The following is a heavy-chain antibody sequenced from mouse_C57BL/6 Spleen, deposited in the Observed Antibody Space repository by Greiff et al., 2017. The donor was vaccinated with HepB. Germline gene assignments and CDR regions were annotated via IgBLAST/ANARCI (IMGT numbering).Heavy chain of an antibody. CDR2: INPSNGGT. V-gene: IGHV1-53*01. CDR1: GYTFTSYW. Sequence: QVQLQQPGTELVKPGASVKLSCKASGYTFTSYWMHWVKQRPGQGLEWIGNINPSNGGTNYNEKFKSKATLTVDNSSSTADMQLSSLTSEDSAVYYCARVATYYWYFDVWGTGTTVTVSS. J-gene: IGHJ1*03. CDR3: ARVATYYWYFDV. D-gene: IGHD1-1*01.